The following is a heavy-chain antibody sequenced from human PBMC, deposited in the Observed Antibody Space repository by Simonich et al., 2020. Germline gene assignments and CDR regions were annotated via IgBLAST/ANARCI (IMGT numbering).Heavy chain of an antibody. CDR1: GYTFTGYY. CDR3: ARNGLVGILKAFDI. Sequence: QVQLVQSGAEVKKPGASVKVSCNASGYTFTGYYLHWVRQAPGQGLRVMGGINTNSGGTNYAQKFQGRVTMTRDTSISTAYMELSRLGSDDTAVYYCARNGLVGILKAFDIWGQGTMVTVSS. D-gene: IGHD2-21*01. J-gene: IGHJ3*02. CDR2: INTNSGGT. V-gene: IGHV1-2*02.